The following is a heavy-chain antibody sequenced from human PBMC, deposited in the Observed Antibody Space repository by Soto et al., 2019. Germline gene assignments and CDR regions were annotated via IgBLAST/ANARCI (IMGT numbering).Heavy chain of an antibody. J-gene: IGHJ4*02. CDR2: IWYDGSNK. CDR1: GFTFSSYG. Sequence: GGSLRLSCAASGFTFSSYGMHWVRQAPGKGLEWVAVIWYDGSNKYYADSVKGRFTISRDNSKNTLYLQMNSLRAEDTAVYYCARDGGAYCGGDCYSSFDYWGQGTLVTVSS. CDR3: ARDGGAYCGGDCYSSFDY. D-gene: IGHD2-21*02. V-gene: IGHV3-33*01.